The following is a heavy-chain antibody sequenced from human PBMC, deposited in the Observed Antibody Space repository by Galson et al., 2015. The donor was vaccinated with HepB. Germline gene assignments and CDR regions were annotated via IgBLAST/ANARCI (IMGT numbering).Heavy chain of an antibody. Sequence: SCKASGGTFSTYATNWVRQAPGQGLEWMGRIIPILDITNYAQKFQGRVTITVDKSANTAYLELSSLRSEDTAVYYCARDLAVTGAGSGACLFWGQGTLVTVSS. D-gene: IGHD6-19*01. CDR2: IIPILDIT. V-gene: IGHV1-69*04. CDR3: ARDLAVTGAGSGACLF. CDR1: GGTFSTYA. J-gene: IGHJ4*02.